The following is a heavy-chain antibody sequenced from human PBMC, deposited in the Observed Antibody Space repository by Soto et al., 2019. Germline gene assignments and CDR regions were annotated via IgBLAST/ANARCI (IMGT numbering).Heavy chain of an antibody. D-gene: IGHD2-2*01. CDR2: IYYRGST. CDR1: GGSISSVDYY. J-gene: IGHJ6*02. Sequence: SETLSLTCTVSGGSISSVDYYWSWIRQPPGKGLEWIGYIYYRGSTYYNPSLKSRVTISVDTPKNTFAQNMSFGTPEDRAVYLCARYSRGPSCTFSTGLDVWAQGTT. V-gene: IGHV4-30-4*01. CDR3: ARYSRGPSCTFSTGLDV.